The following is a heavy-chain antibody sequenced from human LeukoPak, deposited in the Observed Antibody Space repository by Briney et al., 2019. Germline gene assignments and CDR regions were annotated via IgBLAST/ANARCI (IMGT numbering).Heavy chain of an antibody. J-gene: IGHJ3*02. CDR1: GFTFSSYA. D-gene: IGHD1-26*01. CDR3: ARASGIDAFDI. Sequence: GGSLRLSCAASGFTFSSYAMHWVRQAPGKGLEWVAVISHDGSNKYYADSVKGRFTISRDNSKNTLYLQMNSLRAEDTAVYYCARASGIDAFDIWGQGTMVTVSS. V-gene: IGHV3-30-3*01. CDR2: ISHDGSNK.